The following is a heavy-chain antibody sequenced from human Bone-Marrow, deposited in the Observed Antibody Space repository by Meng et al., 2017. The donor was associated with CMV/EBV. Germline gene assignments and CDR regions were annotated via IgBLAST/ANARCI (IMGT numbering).Heavy chain of an antibody. J-gene: IGHJ4*02. D-gene: IGHD3-3*01. V-gene: IGHV3-23*01. CDR2: LSGSGGYT. CDR3: ARWSGYLL. CDR1: GFTFSNYA. Sequence: GGSLRLSCATSGFTFSNYAMTWVRQAPRKGLEWVPTLSGSGGYTYHADSVKGRFTISRDNSKNTLYLQRNILRVEDTAVYYCARWSGYLLRGQGTLVTVSS.